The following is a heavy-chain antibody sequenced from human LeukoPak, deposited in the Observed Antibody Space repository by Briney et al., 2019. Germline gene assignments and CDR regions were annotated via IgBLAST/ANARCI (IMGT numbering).Heavy chain of an antibody. V-gene: IGHV3-66*01. CDR2: LYSDGTT. CDR3: ARYRDYDGSNYYTMWFDP. J-gene: IGHJ5*02. CDR1: GFTVSGSY. Sequence: GGSLRLSCAASGFTVSGSYMSWVRQAPGKRLEWVSFLYSDGTTSYGDSVKGRFTISRDNTKNTVYLQLNSLRAEDTAVYYCARYRDYDGSNYYTMWFDPWGQGTLVTVSS. D-gene: IGHD3-3*01.